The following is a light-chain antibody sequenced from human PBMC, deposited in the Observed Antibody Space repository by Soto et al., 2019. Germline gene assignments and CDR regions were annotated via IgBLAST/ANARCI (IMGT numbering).Light chain of an antibody. CDR1: SSDVGAYNY. Sequence: QSALTQPPSAPGSPGQSVTISCTGTSSDVGAYNYVSWYQQHPGKAPKLIIYEVTKRPSGVPDRFSGSKSGNTASLTVSGLQAEDEADYYCNSYAGSKNFGVFGGGTKLTVL. CDR3: NSYAGSKNFGV. J-gene: IGLJ3*02. CDR2: EVT. V-gene: IGLV2-8*01.